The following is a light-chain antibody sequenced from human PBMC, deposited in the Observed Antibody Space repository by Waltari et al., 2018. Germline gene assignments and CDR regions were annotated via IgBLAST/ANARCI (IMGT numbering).Light chain of an antibody. CDR1: SLRYYY. J-gene: IGLJ1*01. Sequence: SSELTQDPAVSVALGQTVRITCQGDSLRYYYANWYRHQPGQAPLLVMYGKNNRPSGIPDRFPGFYSGDTASFTSTWSQAEDEADYYCNSRDSNGNPFVFGPATKVTVL. CDR3: NSRDSNGNPFV. CDR2: GKN. V-gene: IGLV3-19*01.